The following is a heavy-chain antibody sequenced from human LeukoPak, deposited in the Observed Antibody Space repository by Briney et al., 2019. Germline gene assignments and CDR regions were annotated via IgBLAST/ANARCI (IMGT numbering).Heavy chain of an antibody. J-gene: IGHJ4*02. CDR3: ARGQSIVGATGDY. Sequence: SGTLSLTCAVYGGSFSGYYWSWIRQPPGKGLEWIGEINHSGSTNYNPSLKSRVTMSVDTSKNQFSLKLSSVTAADTAVYYCARGQSIVGATGDYWGQGTLVTVSS. CDR2: INHSGST. CDR1: GGSFSGYY. V-gene: IGHV4-34*01. D-gene: IGHD1-26*01.